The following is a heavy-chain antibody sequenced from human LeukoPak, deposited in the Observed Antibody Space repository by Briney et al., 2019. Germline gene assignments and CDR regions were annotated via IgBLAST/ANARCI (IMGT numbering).Heavy chain of an antibody. CDR2: ITYDGSNK. V-gene: IGHV3-30*18. CDR3: AKDRRGALRYFDWLFY. J-gene: IGHJ4*02. D-gene: IGHD3-9*01. CDR1: GFTFDDYG. Sequence: GGSLRLSCAASGFTFDDYGMSWVRQAPGKGLEWVAVITYDGSNKYYADSVKGRFTISRDNSKNTLYLQMNSLRAEDTAVYYCAKDRRGALRYFDWLFYWGQGTLVTVSS.